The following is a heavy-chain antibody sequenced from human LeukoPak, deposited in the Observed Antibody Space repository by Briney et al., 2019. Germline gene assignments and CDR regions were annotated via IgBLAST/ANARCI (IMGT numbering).Heavy chain of an antibody. J-gene: IGHJ4*02. CDR3: ARKSAARKTSEFDY. CDR2: INPNSGGT. Sequence: GASVKVSCKASGYTFTGYFIHWVRQAPGQGLEWMGWINPNSGGTKYAQKFQGRVTMTSDTSISTAYMELSSLISDDTAVYYCARKSAARKTSEFDYWGQGTLVTVSS. D-gene: IGHD6-6*01. CDR1: GYTFTGYF. V-gene: IGHV1-2*02.